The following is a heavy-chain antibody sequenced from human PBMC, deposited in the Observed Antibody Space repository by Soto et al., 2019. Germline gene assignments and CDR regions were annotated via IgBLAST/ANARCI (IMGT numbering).Heavy chain of an antibody. V-gene: IGHV3-23*01. CDR3: ARGDRGGSGFPASYYYSGWDV. D-gene: IGHD3-10*01. J-gene: IGHJ6*02. Sequence: DVQLLESGGNLVQPGGSLTLSCSASGFTLSSYATSWVRQAPGKGLEWVSSISAGGDMTYNSDSVKGRFTISRDNANNAVFLQMHNMRIEDTALYYCARGDRGGSGFPASYYYSGWDVWGQGATVTVS. CDR1: GFTLSSYA. CDR2: ISAGGDMT.